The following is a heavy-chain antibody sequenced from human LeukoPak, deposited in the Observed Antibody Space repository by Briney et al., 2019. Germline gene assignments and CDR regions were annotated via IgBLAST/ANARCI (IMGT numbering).Heavy chain of an antibody. CDR3: AKDGGGYYYMDV. V-gene: IGHV3-30*02. CDR2: IRYDGSDK. J-gene: IGHJ6*03. CDR1: GFTFSSYG. D-gene: IGHD3-16*01. Sequence: GGSLRLSCAASGFTFSSYGMHWVRQAPGKGLEWVAFIRYDGSDKYYADSVKGRFTISRDNSKNTLYLQMNSLRAEDTAVYYCAKDGGGYYYMDVWGKGTTVTVSS.